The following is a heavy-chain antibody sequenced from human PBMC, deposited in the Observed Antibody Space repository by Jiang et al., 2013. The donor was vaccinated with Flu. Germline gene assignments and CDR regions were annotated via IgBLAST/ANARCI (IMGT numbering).Heavy chain of an antibody. J-gene: IGHJ4*02. CDR2: IYPGDSDT. D-gene: IGHD1-26*01. V-gene: IGHV5-51*03. Sequence: GAEVKKPGESLKISCKGSGYSFTSYWIGWVRQMPGKGLEWMGIIYPGDSDTRYSPSFQGHVTISADKSISTAYLQWSSLKASDTAMYYCARLSGSYYNITEYYFDYWGQGTLVTVSS. CDR3: ARLSGSYYNITEYYFDY. CDR1: GYSFTSYW.